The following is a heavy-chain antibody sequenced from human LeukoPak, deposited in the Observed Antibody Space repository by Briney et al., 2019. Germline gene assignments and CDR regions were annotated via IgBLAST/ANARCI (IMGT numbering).Heavy chain of an antibody. Sequence: GRCLRLTCVASGFTFSNFAMNWVRQSPGKGLEWISTITGSADNAYYSDSVKGRFTIARDNSKNTLYLQMNSLTVDDTAVYFCAKDPLWNTYAEAWGQGTLVTVSS. D-gene: IGHD1/OR15-1a*01. CDR1: GFTFSNFA. CDR3: AKDPLWNTYAEA. CDR2: ITGSADNA. V-gene: IGHV3-23*01. J-gene: IGHJ5*02.